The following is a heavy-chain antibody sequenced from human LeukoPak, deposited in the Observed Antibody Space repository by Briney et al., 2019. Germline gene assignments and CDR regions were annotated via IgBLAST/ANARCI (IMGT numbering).Heavy chain of an antibody. V-gene: IGHV4-31*03. CDR2: IYYSGST. Sequence: SQTLSLTCTVSGASISSGGYYWSWIRQHPGKGLEWIGYIYYSGSTYYNLSPKSRVTISVDTSKNQFSLKLSSVTAADTAVYYCARDPSSSSYGMDVWGQGTTVTVSS. D-gene: IGHD2-2*01. CDR1: GASISSGGYY. J-gene: IGHJ6*02. CDR3: ARDPSSSSYGMDV.